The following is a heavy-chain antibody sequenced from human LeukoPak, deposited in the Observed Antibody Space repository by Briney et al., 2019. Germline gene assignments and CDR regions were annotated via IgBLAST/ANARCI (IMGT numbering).Heavy chain of an antibody. V-gene: IGHV4-4*02. CDR1: GGSISSSNW. J-gene: IGHJ4*02. Sequence: SGTLSLTCAVSGGSISSSNWWSWVRQPPGKGLEWIGEIYHSGSTNYNPSLKSRVTIPVDKSKNQFSLKLSSVTAADTAVYYCARELTIDRDGWHAFDYWGQGTLVTVSS. D-gene: IGHD5-24*01. CDR3: ARELTIDRDGWHAFDY. CDR2: IYHSGST.